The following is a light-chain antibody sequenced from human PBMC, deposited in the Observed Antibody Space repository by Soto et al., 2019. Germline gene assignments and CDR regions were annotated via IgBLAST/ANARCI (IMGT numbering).Light chain of an antibody. Sequence: DIQMTQSPSSLSASVGYRVTITCRASQHISNYLNWYQQTKGKAPKLLIYGASSLQSGVPSRLSGSGSGTDFTLAISSLQPEDFATYYCQQSYSSPWTFGQGTKVDIK. CDR2: GAS. J-gene: IGKJ1*01. V-gene: IGKV1-39*01. CDR3: QQSYSSPWT. CDR1: QHISNY.